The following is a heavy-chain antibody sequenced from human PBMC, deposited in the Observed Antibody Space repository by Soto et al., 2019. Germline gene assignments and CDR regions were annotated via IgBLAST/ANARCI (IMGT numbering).Heavy chain of an antibody. CDR1: GFTFSSYG. V-gene: IGHV3-30*03. J-gene: IGHJ6*02. CDR3: ATPQYSPNRADYYYYGMDV. CDR2: ISYDGSNK. Sequence: QVQLVESGGGVVQPGRSLRLSCAASGFTFSSYGMHWVRQAPGKGLEWVAVISYDGSNKYYADSVKGRFTISRDNSKNTLYLQMNSLRAEDTAVYYCATPQYSPNRADYYYYGMDVWGQGTTVTVSS. D-gene: IGHD6-6*01.